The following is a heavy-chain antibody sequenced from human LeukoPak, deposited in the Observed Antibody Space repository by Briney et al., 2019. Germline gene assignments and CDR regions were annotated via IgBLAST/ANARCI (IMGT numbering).Heavy chain of an antibody. V-gene: IGHV3-48*03. CDR1: GFTFSSYE. Sequence: GGSLRLSCAASGFTFSSYEMNWVRQAPGKGLEWVSYISSSGSTTYYADSVKGRFTISRDNAKNSLYLQMNSLKTEDTAVYYCTTDYTSGNPYWGQGTLVTVSS. J-gene: IGHJ4*02. CDR3: TTDYTSGNPY. CDR2: ISSSGSTT. D-gene: IGHD3-10*01.